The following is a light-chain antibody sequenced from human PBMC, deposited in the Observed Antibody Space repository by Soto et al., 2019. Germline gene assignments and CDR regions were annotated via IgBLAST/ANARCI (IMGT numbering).Light chain of an antibody. Sequence: EISMTQFPAILSASPGGGATLSCRAAQDVTTNFAWYQLRRGQPPSLLIYDISTRATGVPARFSGSGSGTEFTLTISRLEPEDFAVYYCQQYGSSGTFGQGTKVDIK. CDR1: QDVTTN. CDR3: QQYGSSGT. V-gene: IGKV3-15*01. J-gene: IGKJ1*01. CDR2: DIS.